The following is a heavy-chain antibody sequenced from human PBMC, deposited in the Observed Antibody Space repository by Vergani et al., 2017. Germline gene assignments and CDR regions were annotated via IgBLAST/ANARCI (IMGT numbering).Heavy chain of an antibody. D-gene: IGHD3-10*01. V-gene: IGHV4-31*03. Sequence: QVQLQESGPGLVKPSQTLSLTCTVSGGSISSGGYYWSWIRQHPGKGLEWIGYIYYSGSTYYNPSLKSRVTISVDTSKNQFSLKLSSVTAADTAVYYCAGGGSGSFNYYYYGMDVWGQGTTVTVSS. CDR1: GGSISSGGYY. CDR2: IYYSGST. CDR3: AGGGSGSFNYYYYGMDV. J-gene: IGHJ6*02.